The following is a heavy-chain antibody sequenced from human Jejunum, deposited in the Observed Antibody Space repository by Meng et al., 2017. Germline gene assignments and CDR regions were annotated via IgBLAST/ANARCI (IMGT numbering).Heavy chain of an antibody. Sequence: GESLKISCAASGFTFSNYGMSWVRQAPRKGLEWVSRISDSGSITDYADSVKGRFTISRDNSANMLYLQLNNLRAEGAAVYYCAKRLSTSAIYFFDYWGQGTLVTVSS. CDR3: AKRLSTSAIYFFDY. J-gene: IGHJ4*02. D-gene: IGHD5/OR15-5a*01. CDR2: ISDSGSIT. V-gene: IGHV3-23*01. CDR1: GFTFSNYG.